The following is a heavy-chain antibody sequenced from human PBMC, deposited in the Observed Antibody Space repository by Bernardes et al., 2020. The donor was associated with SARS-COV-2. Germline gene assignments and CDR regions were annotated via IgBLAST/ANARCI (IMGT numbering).Heavy chain of an antibody. CDR2: IDPDDSYM. V-gene: IGHV5-10-1*01. J-gene: IGHJ4*02. Sequence: GESLKISCKGTGFTFTDYWISWVRQMPGKGLEWMARIDPDDSYMDYSPSFQGHVTISADKAITTAFLQWDSLKASDTAIYYCVAYTWTPGMSNYIDHWGQGTLVIVSS. CDR3: VAYTWTPGMSNYIDH. D-gene: IGHD1-20*01. CDR1: GFTFTDYW.